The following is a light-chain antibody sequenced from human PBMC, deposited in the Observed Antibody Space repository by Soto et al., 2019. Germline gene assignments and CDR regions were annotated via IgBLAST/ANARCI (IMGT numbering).Light chain of an antibody. CDR2: EVY. CDR1: QSLLHITGETF. J-gene: IGKJ5*01. Sequence: DVVMTQTPLSLSVAPGQPASISCKSSQSLLHITGETFLFWYLQKPGQSQQLMIYEVYTRVSGVQDRFSGSGSGTDFTLEIRRVETDDVGIYYCMQSTQLPPTFGQGTRLENK. CDR3: MQSTQLPPT. V-gene: IGKV2D-29*02.